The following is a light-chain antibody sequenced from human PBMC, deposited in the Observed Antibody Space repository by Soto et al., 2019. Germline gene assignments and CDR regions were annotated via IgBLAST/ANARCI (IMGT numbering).Light chain of an antibody. CDR1: QGISNY. CDR2: TTS. CDR3: QQYKDYTYT. V-gene: IGKV1-17*03. Sequence: DVQMTQSPSAVSASVGDRVNITCRASQGISNYLAWFQQKPGKVPKRLIYTTSTLQSGVPSRFSGSGSVTEFTLTITSLQPDDFATYYCQQYKDYTYTFGQGTRVESK. J-gene: IGKJ2*01.